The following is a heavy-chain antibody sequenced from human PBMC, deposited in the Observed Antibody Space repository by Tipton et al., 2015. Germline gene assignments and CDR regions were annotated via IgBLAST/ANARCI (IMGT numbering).Heavy chain of an antibody. J-gene: IGHJ4*02. CDR2: IYYTWST. D-gene: IGHD3-22*01. V-gene: IGHV4-61*08. CDR1: GGSISSGAYY. Sequence: TLSLTCTVSGGSISSGAYYWSWIRQPPGKGLEWIGFIYYTWSTNYSPSLKSRLTISVDTSKNQFSLKLSSVTAADTAVYYCARGPTYSDYDSSGYHSRMFYFDYWGQGTLVTVSS. CDR3: ARGPTYSDYDSSGYHSRMFYFDY.